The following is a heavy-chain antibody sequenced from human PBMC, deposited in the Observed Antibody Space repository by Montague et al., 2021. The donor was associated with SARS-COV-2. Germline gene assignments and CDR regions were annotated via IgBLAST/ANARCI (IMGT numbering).Heavy chain of an antibody. CDR1: GDSVSNNRVA. J-gene: IGHJ4*02. CDR2: TYYRSKWYS. D-gene: IGHD6-19*01. V-gene: IGHV6-1*01. Sequence: CAISGDSVSNNRVAWSWLRQSPSTVLELLGRTYYRSKWYSDYAPSVRGRLAVNPDASKNEFSLELNYVTPEDTAVYYCVRYSGWFYFGLWGQGTLVTVSS. CDR3: VRYSGWFYFGL.